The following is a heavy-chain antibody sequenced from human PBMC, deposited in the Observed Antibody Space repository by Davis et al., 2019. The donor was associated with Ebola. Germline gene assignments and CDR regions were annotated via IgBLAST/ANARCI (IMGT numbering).Heavy chain of an antibody. D-gene: IGHD6-13*01. CDR1: GFTFSSYA. Sequence: GESLKISCAASGFTFSSYAMHWVRQAPGKGMEWVAVIYSGGSTYYADSVKGRFTISRDNSKNTLYLQMNSLRAEDTAVYYCARSAAAGVFDYWGQGTLVTVSS. CDR2: IYSGGST. V-gene: IGHV3-66*01. CDR3: ARSAAAGVFDY. J-gene: IGHJ4*02.